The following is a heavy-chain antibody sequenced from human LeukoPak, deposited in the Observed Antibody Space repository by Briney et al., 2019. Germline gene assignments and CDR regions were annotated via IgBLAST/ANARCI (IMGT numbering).Heavy chain of an antibody. CDR1: GDSISSSDYY. J-gene: IGHJ4*02. CDR2: INYGGTT. CDR3: ARYVVYGSGKYYFDY. D-gene: IGHD3-10*01. V-gene: IGHV4-39*01. Sequence: SETLSLTCTVSGDSISSSDYYWSWIRQPPGKELEWIASINYGGTTYYNPSLKSRVTISVDTSKNQFSLRLSSVTAADTAVYLCARYVVYGSGKYYFDYWGQGSLVSVSS.